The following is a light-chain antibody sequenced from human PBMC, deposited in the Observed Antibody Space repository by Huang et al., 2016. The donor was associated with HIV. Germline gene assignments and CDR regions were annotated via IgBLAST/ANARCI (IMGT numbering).Light chain of an antibody. CDR3: LQNYNHPRT. CDR2: AKS. V-gene: IGKV1-6*01. CDR1: QDIRND. J-gene: IGKJ1*01. Sequence: AIQMTQSPSSLSASVGDRVTITCRASQDIRNDLGWYQQRPGKAHKLLSYAKSSLQSGVPSRFNGSGSETDFTLTITSLQPEDFATYYCLQNYNHPRTFGQGTKVEVK.